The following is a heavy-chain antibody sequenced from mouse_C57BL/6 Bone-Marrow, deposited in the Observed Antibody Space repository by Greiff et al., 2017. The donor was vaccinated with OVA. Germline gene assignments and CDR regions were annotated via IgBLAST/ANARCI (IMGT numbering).Heavy chain of an antibody. V-gene: IGHV1-64*01. CDR1: GYTFTSYW. CDR2: IHPNSGST. CDR3: ARLASFAY. J-gene: IGHJ3*01. Sequence: QVHVKQPGAELVKPGASVKLSCKASGYTFTSYWMHWVKQRPGPGLEWIGMIHPNSGSTNYNEKFKSKATLTVDKSSSTAYMQLSSLTSEDSAVYYCARLASFAYWGQGTLVTVSA.